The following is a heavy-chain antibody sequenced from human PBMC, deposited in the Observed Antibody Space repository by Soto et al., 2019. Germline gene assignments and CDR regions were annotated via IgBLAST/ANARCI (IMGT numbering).Heavy chain of an antibody. CDR3: ARRITMVRGVFNDAFDI. J-gene: IGHJ3*02. Sequence: GSGPTLVKPTQTLTLTCTFSGFSLSTSGVGVGWIRQPPGKALEWLALIYWDDDKRYSPSLKSRLTITKDTSKNQVVLTMTNMDPVDTATYYCARRITMVRGVFNDAFDIWGQGTMVTVSS. D-gene: IGHD3-10*01. CDR2: IYWDDDK. V-gene: IGHV2-5*02. CDR1: GFSLSTSGVG.